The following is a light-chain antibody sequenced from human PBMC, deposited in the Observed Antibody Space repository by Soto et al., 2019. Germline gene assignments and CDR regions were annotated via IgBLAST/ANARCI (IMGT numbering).Light chain of an antibody. CDR2: SNR. CDR1: SSRIARHP. Sequence: QSVLTQPPSASGTPGQRVTISCSGSSSRIARHPVNWYQPLPGTAPSLLIYSNRQRPSGVPDRFSGSKSGTSATLAISGLQAEDEADYYCAAGDDSRHCPVFGGGTKLTVL. CDR3: AAGDDSRHCPV. V-gene: IGLV1-44*01. J-gene: IGLJ2*01.